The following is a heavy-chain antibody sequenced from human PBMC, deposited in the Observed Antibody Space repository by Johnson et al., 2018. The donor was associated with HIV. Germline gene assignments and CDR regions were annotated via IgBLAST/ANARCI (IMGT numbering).Heavy chain of an antibody. CDR3: ARGDRSTYDRRGAFDI. CDR2: ISYDGSNK. J-gene: IGHJ3*02. CDR1: GFTFSSYA. V-gene: IGHV3-30-3*01. Sequence: QVQLVESGGGVVQPGRSLRLSCAASGFTFSSYAMYWVRQAPGKGLEWVAVISYDGSNKYYADSVKGRFTISRYNSKNTLYLQMNSLRAEDTAAYSCARGDRSTYDRRGAFDIWGQGTMVTVSS. D-gene: IGHD5-12*01.